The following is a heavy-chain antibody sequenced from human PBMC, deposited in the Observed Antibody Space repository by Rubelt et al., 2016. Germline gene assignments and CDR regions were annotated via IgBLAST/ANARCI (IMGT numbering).Heavy chain of an antibody. D-gene: IGHD7-27*01. V-gene: IGHV3-33*08. Sequence: QVQLVESGGGVVQPGRSLRLSCVGSGFTFSTCAMHWVRQAPGRGLEWVAVIWYDGSNKLYADSVKGRFTISRDNSKNMVYLQMNSLRAEDTAVYYCARDRNWGRSNWYFDLWGRGTLVTGSS. CDR1: GFTFSTCA. CDR3: ARDRNWGRSNWYFDL. CDR2: IWYDGSNK. J-gene: IGHJ2*01.